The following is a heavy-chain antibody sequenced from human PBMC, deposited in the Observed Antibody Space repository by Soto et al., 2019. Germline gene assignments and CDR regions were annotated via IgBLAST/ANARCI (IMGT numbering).Heavy chain of an antibody. CDR1: GFTFSSYA. V-gene: IGHV3-23*01. Sequence: PGGSLRLSCAASGFTFSSYAMSWVRQAPGKGLEWVSAISGSGGSTYYADSVKGRFTISRDNSKNTLYLQMNSLRAEDTAVYYCAKDLPVVVPAAMHGETYFDYWGQGTLVTVSS. CDR3: AKDLPVVVPAAMHGETYFDY. J-gene: IGHJ4*02. CDR2: ISGSGGST. D-gene: IGHD2-2*01.